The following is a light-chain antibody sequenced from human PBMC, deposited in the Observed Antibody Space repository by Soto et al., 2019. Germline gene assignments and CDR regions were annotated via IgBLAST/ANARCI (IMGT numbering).Light chain of an antibody. CDR3: CSLTTSHTYV. CDR2: GVT. Sequence: QSALTQPASVSGSPGQSITISCTGSNSDIGGYNSVSWYQQHPGKAPKLLIFGVTNRPSGVSDRFSGSKSGNTASLTISALQAEDEADYYCCSLTTSHTYVFGSGTQLTVL. V-gene: IGLV2-14*01. J-gene: IGLJ1*01. CDR1: NSDIGGYNS.